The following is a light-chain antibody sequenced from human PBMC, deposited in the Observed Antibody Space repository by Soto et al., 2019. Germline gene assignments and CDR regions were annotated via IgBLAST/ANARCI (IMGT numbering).Light chain of an antibody. CDR1: QSVSSTY. J-gene: IGKJ3*01. Sequence: EIVLTQSPGTLSLSPGERATLSCRASQSVSSTYLGWYQQKPDQAPRLLISGASNRATGIPDRFSGSGSGTDFTLTISRLAPEDFAVYYCQQFGTIPFTFGPGTKVDV. CDR3: QQFGTIPFT. CDR2: GAS. V-gene: IGKV3-20*01.